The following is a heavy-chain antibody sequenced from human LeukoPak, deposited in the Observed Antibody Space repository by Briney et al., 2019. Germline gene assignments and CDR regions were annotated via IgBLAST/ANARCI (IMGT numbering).Heavy chain of an antibody. CDR1: GFTFSSYA. Sequence: PGGSLRLSCAASGFTFSSYAMHWVRQAPGKGLEWVAVISYDGSNKYYADSVKGRFTISRDNSKNTLYLQMNSLKTEDTAVYYCTTTTNGYDYVWGSYRSFDYWGQGTLVTVSS. V-gene: IGHV3-30-3*01. CDR2: ISYDGSNK. CDR3: TTTTNGYDYVWGSYRSFDY. D-gene: IGHD3-16*02. J-gene: IGHJ4*02.